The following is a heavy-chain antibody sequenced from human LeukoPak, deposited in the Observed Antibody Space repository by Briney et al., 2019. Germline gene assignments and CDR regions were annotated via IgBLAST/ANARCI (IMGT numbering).Heavy chain of an antibody. D-gene: IGHD6-19*01. CDR2: INSDGSST. V-gene: IGHV3-74*01. CDR1: GFTFSGYW. Sequence: PGGSLRLSCAASGFTFSGYWMHWLRQAPGKGLVWVSRINSDGSSTTYADSVKGRFTISRDNAKNTLYLQMNNLRAEDTAVYYCAREDAVAGTQSNWFDPWGQGTLVTVSS. J-gene: IGHJ5*02. CDR3: AREDAVAGTQSNWFDP.